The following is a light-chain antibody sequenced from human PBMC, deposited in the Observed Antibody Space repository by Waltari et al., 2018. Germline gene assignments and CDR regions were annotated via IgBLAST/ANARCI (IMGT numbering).Light chain of an antibody. J-gene: IGLJ2*01. Sequence: QSALTQPPSVSGAPGQRVTISLTGSSSHMGAGFVLNWYQQLPVTAPKLLIYGNIYRPSGVPDRFSASKSGTSASLAIIGLQAEDEGSYYCQSFDTSLGVLFGGGTKLTVL. CDR1: SSHMGAGFV. CDR2: GNI. CDR3: QSFDTSLGVL. V-gene: IGLV1-40*01.